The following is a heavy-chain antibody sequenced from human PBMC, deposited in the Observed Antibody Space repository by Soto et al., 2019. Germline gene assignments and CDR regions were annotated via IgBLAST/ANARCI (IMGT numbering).Heavy chain of an antibody. D-gene: IGHD3-10*01. CDR2: ISYDGSNK. CDR1: GFTFSNYG. CDR3: AKNSGWFNT. J-gene: IGHJ5*02. Sequence: PGGSLRLSCAASGFTFSNYGMHWVRQAPGKGLEWVAVISYDGSNKYYADSVKGRFTISRDNSINTVFLQMNSLRADDTALYFCAKNSGWFNTWGQGALVTVSS. V-gene: IGHV3-30*18.